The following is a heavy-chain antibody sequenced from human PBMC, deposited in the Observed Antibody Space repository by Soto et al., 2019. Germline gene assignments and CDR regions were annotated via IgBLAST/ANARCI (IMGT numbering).Heavy chain of an antibody. D-gene: IGHD4-17*01. CDR1: GGSISSYC. V-gene: IGHV4-59*01. Sequence: PSETLSLTCTVSGGSISSYCWSWIRQPPGKGLEWIGYIYYSGSTNYNPSLKSRVTISVDTSKNQFSLKLSSVTAADTAVYYCARDYGDYGFDYWGQGTLVTVSS. J-gene: IGHJ4*02. CDR3: ARDYGDYGFDY. CDR2: IYYSGST.